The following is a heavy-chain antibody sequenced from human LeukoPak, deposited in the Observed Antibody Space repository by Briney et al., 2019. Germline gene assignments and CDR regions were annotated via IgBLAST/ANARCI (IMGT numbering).Heavy chain of an antibody. J-gene: IGHJ4*02. CDR2: VNPGGGST. V-gene: IGHV1-46*01. D-gene: IGHD1-26*01. CDR3: ARDPNSRSYYRTFDY. CDR1: GYTFTSYY. Sequence: ASVKVSCKASGYTFTSYYLHWVRQAPGQGLEWMGIVNPGGGSTNYAQKFQGIVTMTRDTSTSTLYMELSCLRSEDTAIYYCARDPNSRSYYRTFDYWGQGTLVIVSS.